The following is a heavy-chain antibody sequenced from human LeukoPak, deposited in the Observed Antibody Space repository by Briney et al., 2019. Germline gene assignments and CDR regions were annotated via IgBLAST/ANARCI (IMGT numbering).Heavy chain of an antibody. CDR1: GFTLGGYW. V-gene: IGHV3-7*05. CDR2: IKHDGGEK. Sequence: GGSLRLSCAASGFTLGGYWMSWVRQAPGKGLEWVANIKHDGGEKYYVGSVKGRFTISRDNAKDSVYLQMNSLRAEDTAVYYCARDAGLYSGYDYDYWGQGTLVTVSS. CDR3: ARDAGLYSGYDYDY. J-gene: IGHJ4*02. D-gene: IGHD5-12*01.